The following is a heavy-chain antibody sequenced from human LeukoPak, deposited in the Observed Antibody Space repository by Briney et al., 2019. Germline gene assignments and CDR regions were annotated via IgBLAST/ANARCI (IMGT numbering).Heavy chain of an antibody. CDR3: ARAWGIAVAGNFDY. Sequence: GGPLRLSCAASGFTFSSYAMHWVRQAPGKGLEWVAVISYDGSNKYYADSVKGRFTISRDNSKNTLYLQMNSLRAEDTAVYYCARAWGIAVAGNFDYWGQGTLVTVSS. J-gene: IGHJ4*02. V-gene: IGHV3-30*04. CDR1: GFTFSSYA. CDR2: ISYDGSNK. D-gene: IGHD6-19*01.